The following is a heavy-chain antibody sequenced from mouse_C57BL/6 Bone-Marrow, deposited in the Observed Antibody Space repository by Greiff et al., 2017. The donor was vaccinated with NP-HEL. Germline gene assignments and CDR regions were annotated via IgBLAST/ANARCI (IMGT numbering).Heavy chain of an antibody. CDR2: IDPSDSYT. CDR3: ARGYAMDY. Sequence: VQLQQPGAELVRPGTSVKLSCKASGYTFTSYWMHWVKQRPGQGLEWIGGIDPSDSYTNYNQKFKGKATLTVDTSSSTAYMQLSSLTSEDSAVYYCARGYAMDYWGQGTSVTVSS. J-gene: IGHJ4*01. V-gene: IGHV1-59*01. CDR1: GYTFTSYW.